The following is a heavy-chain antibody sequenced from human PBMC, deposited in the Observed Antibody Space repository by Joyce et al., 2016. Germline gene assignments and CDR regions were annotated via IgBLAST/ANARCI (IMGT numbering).Heavy chain of an antibody. Sequence: EVQLLESGGGLVQPAGSLRLSCAASGFTFSSYAMSWVRQAPGEGLEWGSVISGSGGSIYDADSVKGRFTFSRDNSKNTLYLQMNSLRAEDTAVYYCAKVAEGSAVYFYYMDVWGKGTTVTVSS. J-gene: IGHJ6*03. CDR2: ISGSGGSI. CDR3: AKVAEGSAVYFYYMDV. D-gene: IGHD6-6*01. CDR1: GFTFSSYA. V-gene: IGHV3-23*01.